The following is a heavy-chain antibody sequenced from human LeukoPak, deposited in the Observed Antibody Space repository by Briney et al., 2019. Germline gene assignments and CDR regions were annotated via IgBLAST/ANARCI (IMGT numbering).Heavy chain of an antibody. Sequence: SETLSLTCAVYGGSFSGYYWSWIRQPPGKGLEWIGEINHSGSTNYNPTLKSRVTISVDTSKNQFSLKLSSVTAADTAVYYCARGPRRDGYNFWGQGTLVTVSS. CDR1: GGSFSGYY. CDR3: ARGPRRDGYNF. V-gene: IGHV4-34*01. CDR2: INHSGST. D-gene: IGHD5-24*01. J-gene: IGHJ4*02.